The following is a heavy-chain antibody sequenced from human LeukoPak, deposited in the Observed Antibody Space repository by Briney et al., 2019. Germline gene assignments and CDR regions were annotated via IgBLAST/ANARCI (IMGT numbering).Heavy chain of an antibody. CDR2: TYYRSKWYN. J-gene: IGHJ4*02. CDR1: GDSVSTNSVA. D-gene: IGHD5-24*01. V-gene: IGHV6-1*01. CDR3: ARELDGYNSKPLDY. Sequence: SQTLSLTCAISGDSVSTNSVAWNWIRQSPSGGLEWLGRTYYRSKWYNDYAVSVKSRITINPDTSKNQFSLQLKSVTPEDTAVYYCARELDGYNSKPLDYWGQGTLVTVSS.